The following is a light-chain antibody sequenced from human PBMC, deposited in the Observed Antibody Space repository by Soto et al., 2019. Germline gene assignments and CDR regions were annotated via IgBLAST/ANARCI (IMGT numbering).Light chain of an antibody. Sequence: DIQMPQSPSTLSASVGDRVTITCRASQGITSWLVWYQQKPGKAPKLLIYKASTLKSGVPSRFSGSGSGTEFTLTISSLQPDDFATYYCQHYNSYSEAFGQGTKVDIK. CDR3: QHYNSYSEA. CDR1: QGITSW. J-gene: IGKJ1*01. CDR2: KAS. V-gene: IGKV1-5*03.